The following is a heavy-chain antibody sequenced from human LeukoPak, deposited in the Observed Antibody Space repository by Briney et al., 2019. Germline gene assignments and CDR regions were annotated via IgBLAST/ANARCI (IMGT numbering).Heavy chain of an antibody. J-gene: IGHJ3*02. V-gene: IGHV1-18*01. Sequence: GASVKLSCKASGYTLTSYDISWGRQAPGQGLEWMGGISAYNGNTNYAQKLQGRVTMTTDTSASTAYMELRSLRSDDTPVYYCASCYGALPRAFDIWGQGTMVTVSS. D-gene: IGHD4-17*01. CDR2: ISAYNGNT. CDR3: ASCYGALPRAFDI. CDR1: GYTLTSYD.